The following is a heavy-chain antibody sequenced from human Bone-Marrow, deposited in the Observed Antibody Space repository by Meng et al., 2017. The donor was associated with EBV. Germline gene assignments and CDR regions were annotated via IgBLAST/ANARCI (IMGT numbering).Heavy chain of an antibody. J-gene: IGHJ5*01. Sequence: LNESGPTLVKTPPTLPLTFTFSGCSVSTRGVSVGWIRQPPGKALEWLGLIYWDEGEAYNPSLKTGLTITKDTSKEQVVLTMTNVDPVDTATYYCVYSTVRKILRRHFFDSWGQGTLVTVSS. CDR1: GCSVSTRGVS. CDR2: IYWDEGE. CDR3: VYSTVRKILRRHFFDS. D-gene: IGHD2/OR15-2a*01. V-gene: IGHV2-5*02.